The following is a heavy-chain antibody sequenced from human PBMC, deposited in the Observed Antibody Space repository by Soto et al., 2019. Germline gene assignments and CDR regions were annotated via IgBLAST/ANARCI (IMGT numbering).Heavy chain of an antibody. D-gene: IGHD3-10*01. CDR1: GFIFSDYY. CDR2: ISSSDSYT. Sequence: GGSLRLSCEASGFIFSDYYMSWIRQAPGKGLEWVSYISSSDSYTNYADSMKGRFTISRDNAKNSLFLQINSLRAEDTAMYYCARSLWGGRGYFDYWGQGTLVTVSS. J-gene: IGHJ4*02. V-gene: IGHV3-11*03. CDR3: ARSLWGGRGYFDY.